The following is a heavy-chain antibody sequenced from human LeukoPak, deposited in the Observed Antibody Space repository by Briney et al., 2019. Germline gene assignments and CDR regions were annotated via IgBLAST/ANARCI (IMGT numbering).Heavy chain of an antibody. CDR1: GFTFSSYE. D-gene: IGHD7-27*01. CDR3: AREPWGYYSDY. Sequence: GGSLRLSCAASGFTFSSYEMNWVRQAPGKGLEWVSYISSSGSTIYYADSVKGRFTISRDNAKNSLYLQMNSLRAEDTAVYYCAREPWGYYSDYWGQGTLVTVSS. V-gene: IGHV3-48*03. CDR2: ISSSGSTI. J-gene: IGHJ4*02.